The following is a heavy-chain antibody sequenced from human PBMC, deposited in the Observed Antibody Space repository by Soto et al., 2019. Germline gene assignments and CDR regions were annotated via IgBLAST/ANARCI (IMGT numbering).Heavy chain of an antibody. CDR2: ISAYNGNT. Sequence: QVQLVQSGAEVKKPGASVKVSCKASGYTFTSYGISWVRQAPGQGLEWMGWISAYNGNTNYAQKLQGRVTMTTDTSTSTADMELRSLRSDDTAVYYCARDREANYCDSSGYSNGCDYWGQGTLVTVSS. CDR1: GYTFTSYG. V-gene: IGHV1-18*01. D-gene: IGHD3-22*01. J-gene: IGHJ4*02. CDR3: ARDREANYCDSSGYSNGCDY.